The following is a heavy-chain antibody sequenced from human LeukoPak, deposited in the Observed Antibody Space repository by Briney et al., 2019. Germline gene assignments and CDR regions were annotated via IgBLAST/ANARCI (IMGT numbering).Heavy chain of an antibody. CDR1: GFTFSDYY. Sequence: GGSLRLSCAASGFTFSDYYMSRIRQAPGKGLEWVSYISSSGSTIYYADSVKGRFTISRDNSKNTLYLQMNSLRAEDTAVYYCAKAAEHIMITFGGVIATPFDYWGQGTLVTVSS. D-gene: IGHD3-16*02. CDR3: AKAAEHIMITFGGVIATPFDY. CDR2: ISSSGSTI. J-gene: IGHJ4*02. V-gene: IGHV3-11*01.